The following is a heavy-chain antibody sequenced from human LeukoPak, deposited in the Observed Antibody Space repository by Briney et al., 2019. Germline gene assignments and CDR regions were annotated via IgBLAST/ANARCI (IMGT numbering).Heavy chain of an antibody. D-gene: IGHD1-26*01. CDR3: ARTETGVGATDY. V-gene: IGHV4-4*07. CDR2: IYTSGST. J-gene: IGHJ4*02. CDR1: GGSISIYY. Sequence: SETLSLTCTVSGGSISIYYWSWIRQPAGKGLEWIGRIYTSGSTNYNPSLKSRVTMSVDTSKNQFSLKLSSVTAADTAFYYCARTETGVGATDYWGQGTLVTVSS.